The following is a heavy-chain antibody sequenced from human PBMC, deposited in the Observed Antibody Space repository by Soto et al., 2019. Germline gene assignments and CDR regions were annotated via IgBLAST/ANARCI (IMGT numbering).Heavy chain of an antibody. V-gene: IGHV3-23*01. CDR3: AKGVEGYVVSSFDS. D-gene: IGHD5-12*01. Sequence: GGSLRLSCGASGFIFSDYAMTWVRQTPGKGLEWVSAITSSGSSTYFADSLKGRITISRDNSKNTLSLQMDSLRVEDTAIYYCAKGVEGYVVSSFDSWGQGALVTVSS. J-gene: IGHJ4*02. CDR2: ITSSGSST. CDR1: GFIFSDYA.